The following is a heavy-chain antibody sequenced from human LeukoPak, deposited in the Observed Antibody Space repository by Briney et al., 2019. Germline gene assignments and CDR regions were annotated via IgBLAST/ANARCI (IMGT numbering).Heavy chain of an antibody. D-gene: IGHD5-12*01. CDR1: GGSISSSSYY. J-gene: IGHJ4*02. CDR3: ARGGGYASPIGY. V-gene: IGHV4-39*07. Sequence: PSETLSLTCTVSGGSISSSSYYWGWIRQPPGKGLEWIGSIYYSGSTYYNPSLKSRVTISVDTSKNQFSLKLSYVTAADTAVYYCARGGGYASPIGYWGQGALVTVSS. CDR2: IYYSGST.